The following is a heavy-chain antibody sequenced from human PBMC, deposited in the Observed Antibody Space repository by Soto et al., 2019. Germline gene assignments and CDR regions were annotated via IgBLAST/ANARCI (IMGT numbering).Heavy chain of an antibody. CDR1: GGTFSSYA. V-gene: IGHV1-69*13. J-gene: IGHJ4*02. CDR3: ARDREDDSSGYYYGPFDY. Sequence: SVKVSCEASGGTFSSYAISWVRQAPGQGLEWMGGIIPIFGTANYAQKFQGRVTITADESTSTAYMELSSLRSEDTAVYYCARDREDDSSGYYYGPFDYWGQGTLVTVSS. CDR2: IIPIFGTA. D-gene: IGHD3-22*01.